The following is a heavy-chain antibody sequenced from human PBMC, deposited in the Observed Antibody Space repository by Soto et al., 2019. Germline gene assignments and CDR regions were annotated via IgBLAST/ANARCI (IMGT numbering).Heavy chain of an antibody. J-gene: IGHJ4*02. Sequence: PSETLSLTCSVSAAAFTHTSYYWGWIRQPPGKGPEWSGSMFFTGSTYYNPSLKSRVTMSADTSKSQFSLKLTSVTSADTAVYFCARLRSSYAGSYYGGGFFDHWGRGAPVTVSS. D-gene: IGHD4-4*01. V-gene: IGHV4-39*01. CDR3: ARLRSSYAGSYYGGGFFDH. CDR1: AAAFTHTSYY. CDR2: MFFTGST.